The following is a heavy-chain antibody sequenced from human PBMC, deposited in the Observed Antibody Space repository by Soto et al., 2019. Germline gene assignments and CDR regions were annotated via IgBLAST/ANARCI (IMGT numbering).Heavy chain of an antibody. V-gene: IGHV4-4*02. CDR1: GDSITSKYS. CDR2: IFHTGFT. Sequence: QVQLQESGPGLVKPSGSLSLTCAVSGDSITSKYSWNWVRQAPTKGLEWIGEIFHTGFTNYNPSLQSRVSISFDTSKNQFSLDVNSVTAADPAVYFCASAPDFSSSGTMYIDKWGQGILVTVSS. CDR3: ASAPDFSSSGTMYIDK. J-gene: IGHJ4*02. D-gene: IGHD3-10*01.